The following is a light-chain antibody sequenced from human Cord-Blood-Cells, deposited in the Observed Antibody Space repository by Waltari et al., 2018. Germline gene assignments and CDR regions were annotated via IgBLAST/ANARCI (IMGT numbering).Light chain of an antibody. V-gene: IGLV2-8*01. CDR1: SRDVGGYHY. Sequence: QSALTQPPSPSGSPAQPVTIPCPATSRDVGGYHYVSPYQQHPGKAPKLKIDEVSKRPSGVPDRFSGSKSGNTASLTVSGLQAEDEADYYCSSYAGSNNFDVFGTGTKVTVL. CDR2: EVS. J-gene: IGLJ1*01. CDR3: SSYAGSNNFDV.